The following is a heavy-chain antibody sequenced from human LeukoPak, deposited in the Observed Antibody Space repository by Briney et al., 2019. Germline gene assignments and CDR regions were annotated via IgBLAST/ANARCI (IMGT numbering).Heavy chain of an antibody. V-gene: IGHV1-69*06. CDR2: IIPIFGTA. J-gene: IGHJ5*02. CDR1: GYTFTSYA. Sequence: ASVKVSCKASGYTFTSYAMNWVRQAPGQGLEWMGGIIPIFGTANYAQKFQGRVTITADKSTSTAYMELSSLRSEDTAVYYCARDHDPRQLWLEPTHNWFDPWGQGTLVTVSS. D-gene: IGHD5-18*01. CDR3: ARDHDPRQLWLEPTHNWFDP.